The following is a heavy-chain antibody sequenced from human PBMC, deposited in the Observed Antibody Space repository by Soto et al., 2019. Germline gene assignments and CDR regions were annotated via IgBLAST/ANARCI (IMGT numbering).Heavy chain of an antibody. Sequence: EVHLLESGGGLVQPGGSLRLSCAASGFTFSNYAMNWVRQAPGKGLEWVSVISDSGGSTYYADSVKGRFTISRDKSKNTLYLHMNSLTAEDTAVYYCAKDGFSGSGKYYFDYWGQGTLVTVSS. CDR2: ISDSGGST. J-gene: IGHJ4*02. CDR3: AKDGFSGSGKYYFDY. CDR1: GFTFSNYA. V-gene: IGHV3-23*01. D-gene: IGHD3-10*01.